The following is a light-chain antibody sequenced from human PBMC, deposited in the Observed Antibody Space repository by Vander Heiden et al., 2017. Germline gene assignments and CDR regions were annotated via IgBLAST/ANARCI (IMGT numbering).Light chain of an antibody. CDR3: QQSYNTLWT. CDR1: QSISNY. V-gene: IGKV1-39*01. Sequence: DIQITQSQSSLSASVGDRVTITCRASQSISNYLKWYQQKPGKAPKLLIYAASRLQSGVPSRFSGSGYGTDFTLTISSLQPEDFATYYCQQSYNTLWTFGQGTKVKIK. J-gene: IGKJ1*01. CDR2: AAS.